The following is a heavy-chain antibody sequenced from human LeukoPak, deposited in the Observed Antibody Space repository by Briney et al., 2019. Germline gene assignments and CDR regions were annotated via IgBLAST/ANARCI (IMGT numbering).Heavy chain of an antibody. Sequence: GGSLRLSCSASGFSLSDYGMSWVRQAPGKGLEWVSAISGSGGSTYYADSVKGRFTISRDNSKNTLYLQMNSLRAEDTAVYYCAKEGLGYSYGDLDYWGQGTLVTVSS. D-gene: IGHD5-18*01. V-gene: IGHV3-23*01. CDR2: ISGSGGST. CDR1: GFSLSDYG. J-gene: IGHJ4*02. CDR3: AKEGLGYSYGDLDY.